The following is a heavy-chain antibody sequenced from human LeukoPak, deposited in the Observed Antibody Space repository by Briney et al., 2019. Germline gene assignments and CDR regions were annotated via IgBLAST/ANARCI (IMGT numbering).Heavy chain of an antibody. J-gene: IGHJ4*02. D-gene: IGHD1-7*01. V-gene: IGHV4-38-2*01. CDR3: ARHRSLDRGTTVLDY. Sequence: SETLSLTCAVSGYSIGSGYYWGWIRQPPGKGMEWIGSIYHSGSTYYNPSLKSRVTISVDTSKNQFSLKLSSVTAADTAVYYCARHRSLDRGTTVLDYWGQGTLVTVSS. CDR2: IYHSGST. CDR1: GYSIGSGYY.